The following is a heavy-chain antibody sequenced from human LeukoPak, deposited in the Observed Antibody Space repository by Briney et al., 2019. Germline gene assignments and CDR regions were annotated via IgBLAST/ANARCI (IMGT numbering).Heavy chain of an antibody. J-gene: IGHJ4*02. CDR2: IRYDGSTK. CDR3: ARDPREQWLVLGGFDY. V-gene: IGHV3-30*02. Sequence: GGSLRLSYAASGFAFSSYGMHWVRQAPGKGLEWVTFIRYDGSTKYYTDSVKGRFTISRDNSKNTLYLQMNSLRAEDTAVYYCARDPREQWLVLGGFDYWGQGTLVTVSS. CDR1: GFAFSSYG. D-gene: IGHD6-19*01.